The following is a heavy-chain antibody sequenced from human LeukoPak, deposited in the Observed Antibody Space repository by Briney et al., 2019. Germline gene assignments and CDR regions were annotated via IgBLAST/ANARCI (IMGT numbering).Heavy chain of an antibody. J-gene: IGHJ3*02. CDR3: ARQGIAVARAFDI. CDR2: IYYSGST. V-gene: IGHV4-39*01. D-gene: IGHD6-19*01. Sequence: SETLSLTCTVSGGSISSSSYYWGWIRQPPGKGPEWIGSIYYSGSTYYNPSLKSRVTISVDTSKNQFSLKLSSVTAADTAVYYCARQGIAVARAFDIWGQGTMVTVSS. CDR1: GGSISSSSYY.